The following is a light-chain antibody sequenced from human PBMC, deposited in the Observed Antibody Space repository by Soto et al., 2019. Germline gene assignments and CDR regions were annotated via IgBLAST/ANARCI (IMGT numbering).Light chain of an antibody. CDR2: TAS. Sequence: DIQMTQSPSYLSASVGDRVTITCRASEDISNFLAWYQQKPGKVPKLLIYTASTLQSGVPSWFSGSGSGTDFTLTISSLQSEDVATYFCQKYNSAPYTFGQGTKLEIK. CDR1: EDISNF. CDR3: QKYNSAPYT. J-gene: IGKJ2*01. V-gene: IGKV1-27*01.